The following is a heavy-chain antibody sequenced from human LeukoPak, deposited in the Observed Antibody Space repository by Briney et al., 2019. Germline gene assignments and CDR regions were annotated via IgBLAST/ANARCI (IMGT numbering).Heavy chain of an antibody. Sequence: AGGSLRLSCAASGFTFSSYSMNWVRQAPGKGLEWVSSISSSSSYIYYADSVKGRFTISRDNAKNSLYLQMNSLRAEDTAVYYCARGGLKDTAMVKSDYWGQGTLVTVSS. J-gene: IGHJ4*02. D-gene: IGHD5-18*01. CDR1: GFTFSSYS. CDR2: ISSSSSYI. CDR3: ARGGLKDTAMVKSDY. V-gene: IGHV3-21*01.